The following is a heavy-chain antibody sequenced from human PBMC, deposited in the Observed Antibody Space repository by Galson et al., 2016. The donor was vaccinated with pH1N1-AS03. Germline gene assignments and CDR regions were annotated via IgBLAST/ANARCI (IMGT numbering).Heavy chain of an antibody. J-gene: IGHJ4*02. D-gene: IGHD1-26*01. V-gene: IGHV4-31*01. CDR3: ARQDSGAYYLDS. Sequence: LSLTCTVSGGSISSGGYYWTWIRQHPGKGLEWIGYIFHSGSTYYNPSLESLVSISVDTSKNQFSLKLKSVTAADTAVYYCARQDSGAYYLDSWGPGTLVTVSS. CDR1: GGSISSGGYY. CDR2: IFHSGST.